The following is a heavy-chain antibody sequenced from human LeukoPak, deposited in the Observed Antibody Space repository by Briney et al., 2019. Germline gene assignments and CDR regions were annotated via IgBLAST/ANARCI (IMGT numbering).Heavy chain of an antibody. CDR3: ARRQAVAGTYYGMDV. J-gene: IGHJ6*02. Sequence: SVKVSCKASGGTFSSYAISWVRQAPGQGLEWMGRIIPILGIANYAQKFQGRVTITADKSTGTAYMELSSLRSEDTAVYYCARRQAVAGTYYGMDVWGQGTTVTVSS. CDR1: GGTFSSYA. CDR2: IIPILGIA. D-gene: IGHD6-19*01. V-gene: IGHV1-69*04.